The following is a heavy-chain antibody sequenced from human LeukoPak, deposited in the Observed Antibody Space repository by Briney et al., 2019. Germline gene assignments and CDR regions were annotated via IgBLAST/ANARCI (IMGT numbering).Heavy chain of an antibody. D-gene: IGHD1-26*01. J-gene: IGHJ6*02. V-gene: IGHV4-59*01. CDR1: DGSINSYY. Sequence: SETLSLTCSVSDGSINSYYWNWIRRPPGKGLEWIGYIYYNGNTNYSPSLKSRVTMSVDTSKNLFSLKVSSVTAADTAAYYCARGRSNYYGMDVWGQGTTVTVSS. CDR2: IYYNGNT. CDR3: ARGRSNYYGMDV.